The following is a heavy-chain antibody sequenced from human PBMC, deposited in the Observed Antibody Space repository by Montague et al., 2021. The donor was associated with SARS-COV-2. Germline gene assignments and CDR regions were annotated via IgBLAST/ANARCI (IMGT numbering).Heavy chain of an antibody. D-gene: IGHD3-10*01. CDR1: GDSITTDAYN. Sequence: TLSLTCTVSGDSITTDAYNWNWIRQVPGKGLEWIGYTDHSGTTYSXXXLKSRLSISVDTSKNHFSLTLRSVTAADTPVYYCSTSPPLYGSGNSYGGDYFDAWGQGTLVTVSS. J-gene: IGHJ4*02. CDR2: TDHSGTT. CDR3: STSPPLYGSGNSYGGDYFDA. V-gene: IGHV4-31*03.